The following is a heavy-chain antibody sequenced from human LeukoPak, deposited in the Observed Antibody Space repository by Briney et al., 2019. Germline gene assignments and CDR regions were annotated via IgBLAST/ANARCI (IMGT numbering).Heavy chain of an antibody. D-gene: IGHD3-10*01. V-gene: IGHV3-74*01. J-gene: IGHJ3*02. CDR3: ARGSRGAAYAFDI. CDR2: INTDGSST. Sequence: GGSLRLSCAASGFTFSSYWMHWVRQAPGKGLVWVSRINTDGSSTSYADSVKGRFPFPRHNARNTLYLQLNSLRAEDTAVYYCARGSRGAAYAFDIWGQGTMVAVSS. CDR1: GFTFSSYW.